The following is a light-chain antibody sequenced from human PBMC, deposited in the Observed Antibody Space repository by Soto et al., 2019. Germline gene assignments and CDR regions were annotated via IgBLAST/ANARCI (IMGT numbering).Light chain of an antibody. J-gene: IGLJ2*01. V-gene: IGLV1-40*01. CDR2: GNS. CDR3: QSYDSSLSGYVI. Sequence: QSVLTQPPSVSGAPGQRVTISCTGSSSNIGTRYDVHWYQQLPGTAPKLLIYGNSNRPSGVPDRFSGSKSGTSASLTITGLQAEREVDSYCQSYDSSLSGYVIFGGGTKLTVL. CDR1: SSNIGTRYD.